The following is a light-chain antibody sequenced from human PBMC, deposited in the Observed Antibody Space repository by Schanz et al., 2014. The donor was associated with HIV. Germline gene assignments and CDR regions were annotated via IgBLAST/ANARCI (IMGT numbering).Light chain of an antibody. CDR1: SSDVGGYDY. Sequence: QSALTQPPSASGSPGQSVTISCTGTSSDVGGYDYVSWYQQHPGKAPKVLIHGDNNRPSGVSHRFSASKSGITASLTISGLQTEDEADYYCCSYATSFRVVFGGGTKLTVL. J-gene: IGLJ2*01. CDR3: CSYATSFRVV. V-gene: IGLV2-8*01. CDR2: GDN.